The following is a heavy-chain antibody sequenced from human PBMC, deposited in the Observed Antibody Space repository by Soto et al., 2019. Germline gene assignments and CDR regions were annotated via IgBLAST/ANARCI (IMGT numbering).Heavy chain of an antibody. Sequence: EVQLVESGGGLVQPGGSLRLSCAASGFSFSRYSMNWVRQAPGKGLEWVSYIGNSTNTMYYADSVKGRFTISRDNAKNALYPQMTTLRADATAVYDCVWAGHSAYWGQGTRVPASS. CDR3: VWAGHSAY. CDR1: GFSFSRYS. D-gene: IGHD6-19*01. J-gene: IGHJ4*02. CDR2: IGNSTNTM. V-gene: IGHV3-48*01.